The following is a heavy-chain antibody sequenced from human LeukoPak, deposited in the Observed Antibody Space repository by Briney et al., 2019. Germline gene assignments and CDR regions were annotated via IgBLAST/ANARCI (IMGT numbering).Heavy chain of an antibody. Sequence: PGGSLRLSYAASGFTFSSYGIHWVRQAPGKGLEWVAVISYDGSNKYYADSVKGRFTISRDNSKNTLYLQMNSLRAEDTAVYYCAKDREVYYYDSSGPDYWGQGTLVTVSS. J-gene: IGHJ4*02. V-gene: IGHV3-30*18. D-gene: IGHD3-22*01. CDR3: AKDREVYYYDSSGPDY. CDR1: GFTFSSYG. CDR2: ISYDGSNK.